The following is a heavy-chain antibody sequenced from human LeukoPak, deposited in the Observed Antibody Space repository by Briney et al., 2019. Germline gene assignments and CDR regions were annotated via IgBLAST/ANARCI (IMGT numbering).Heavy chain of an antibody. CDR2: IYSGGSGST. V-gene: IGHV3-53*01. D-gene: IGHD1-26*01. J-gene: IGHJ4*02. CDR1: GFTVSSSY. Sequence: GGSLRLSCAASGFTVSSSYMSWVRQAPGKGLEWVSVIYSGGSGSTYYADSVKGRFTISRDNSKNTLNLQMNSLRAEDTAVYYCARRIVGAFPFDYWGQGTLVTVSS. CDR3: ARRIVGAFPFDY.